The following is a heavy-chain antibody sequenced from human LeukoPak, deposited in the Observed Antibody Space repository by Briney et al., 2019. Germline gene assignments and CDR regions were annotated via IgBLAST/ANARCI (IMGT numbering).Heavy chain of an antibody. CDR3: ARGTESVTTDY. Sequence: SETLSLTCAVYGGSFSGYYWSWIRQPPGKGLEWIGEINHSGSTNYNPSLKSRVTISVDTSKNQFSLKLSSVTAADTAVYYCARGTESVTTDYWGQGTLVTVSS. J-gene: IGHJ4*02. CDR2: INHSGST. D-gene: IGHD1-14*01. CDR1: GGSFSGYY. V-gene: IGHV4-34*01.